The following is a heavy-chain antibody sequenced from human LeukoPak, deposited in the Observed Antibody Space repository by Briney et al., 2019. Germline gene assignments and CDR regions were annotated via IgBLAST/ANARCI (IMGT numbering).Heavy chain of an antibody. Sequence: GASVKVSCKASGYTFTDYYMHWVQQAPGQGLEWMGWINPNSGGTNYAQKFQGRVTMTRDTSISTAYMELSRLRSDDTAVFYCAREEVIAAAGPTLDYWGQGALVTVSS. CDR3: AREEVIAAAGPTLDY. CDR1: GYTFTDYY. CDR2: INPNSGGT. V-gene: IGHV1-2*02. J-gene: IGHJ4*02. D-gene: IGHD6-13*01.